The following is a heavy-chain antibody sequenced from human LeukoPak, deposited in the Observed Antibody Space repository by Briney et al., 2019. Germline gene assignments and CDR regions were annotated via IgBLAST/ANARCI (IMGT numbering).Heavy chain of an antibody. CDR3: ARRQQQLVLDYYYGMDV. CDR1: RFTFSSYS. J-gene: IGHJ6*02. CDR2: ISSSSRYT. V-gene: IGHV3-21*04. Sequence: GGSLRLSCAASRFTFSSYSMNWVRQAPGKGLEWVSCISSSSRYTYYADSVRGRFTISRDNAKNSLYLQMNSLRAEDTAVYYCARRQQQLVLDYYYGMDVWGQGTTVTVSS. D-gene: IGHD6-13*01.